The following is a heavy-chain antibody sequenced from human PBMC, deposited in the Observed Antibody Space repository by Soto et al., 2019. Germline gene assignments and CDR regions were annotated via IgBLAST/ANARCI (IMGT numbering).Heavy chain of an antibody. D-gene: IGHD1-26*01. V-gene: IGHV3-30*18. CDR1: GFTFSSYG. J-gene: IGHJ5*02. CDR2: ISYDGSNK. Sequence: GGSLRLSCAASGFTFSSYGMHWVRQAPGKGLEWVAVISYDGSNKYYADSVKGRFTISRDNSKSTVYLELNNLSAEDTAVYHCAKNQGVELVPLATVDWFDPWGQGSVVTVSS. CDR3: AKNQGVELVPLATVDWFDP.